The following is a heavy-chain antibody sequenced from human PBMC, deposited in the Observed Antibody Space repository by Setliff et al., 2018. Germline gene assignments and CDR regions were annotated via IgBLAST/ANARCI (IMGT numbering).Heavy chain of an antibody. CDR2: IDQSGST. CDR3: TRGPDGYTYQGAFDI. V-gene: IGHV4-34*01. D-gene: IGHD5-12*01. J-gene: IGHJ3*02. Sequence: SETLSLTCAVYGGSFSGYYWSWIRQPPGKGPEWIGEIDQSGSTNYNPSLKSRVTISVDTSKNQFSLKLSSVTAADTAVYYCTRGPDGYTYQGAFDIWGQGTMVTVSS. CDR1: GGSFSGYY.